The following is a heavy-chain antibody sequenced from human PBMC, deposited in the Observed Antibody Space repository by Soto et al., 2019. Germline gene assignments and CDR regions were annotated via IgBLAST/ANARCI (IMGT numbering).Heavy chain of an antibody. V-gene: IGHV3-7*01. CDR2: IKQDGSEI. J-gene: IGHJ4*02. Sequence: GGSLRLSCAASGFTFSRYWMPWVRQAPGKGLEWVANIKQDGSEIYYVDSVKGRFTISRDNAENSLYLQMNSLRAEDTAVYYCARVPVCSGGSCYDYWRKGTRVTVAS. CDR3: ARVPVCSGGSCYDY. CDR1: GFTFSRYW. D-gene: IGHD2-15*01.